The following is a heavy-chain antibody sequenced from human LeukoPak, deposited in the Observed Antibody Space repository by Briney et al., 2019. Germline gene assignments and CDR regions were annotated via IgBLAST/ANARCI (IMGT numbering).Heavy chain of an antibody. D-gene: IGHD1-26*01. J-gene: IGHJ3*02. CDR3: ARDKSGSDSARGAVIDI. V-gene: IGHV3-48*02. CDR1: GFTFSSYT. CDR2: ISSSSSIM. Sequence: PGGSLRLSCAASGFTFSSYTMNWVRKAPGKGLEWISYISSSSSIMYYADSVKGRFSISRDNAKNSLYLQMNSLRDEDTAVYYCARDKSGSDSARGAVIDICGQGQLSPSLQ.